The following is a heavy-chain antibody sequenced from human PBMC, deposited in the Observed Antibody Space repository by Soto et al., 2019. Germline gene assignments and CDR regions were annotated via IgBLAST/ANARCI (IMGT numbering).Heavy chain of an antibody. CDR3: ARNRVGHGDYVGSFDY. CDR1: GGTFSSYA. J-gene: IGHJ4*02. D-gene: IGHD4-17*01. CDR2: IIPIFGTA. Sequence: QVQLVQSGAEVKKPGSSVKVSCKASGGTFSSYAISWVRQAPGQGLEWMGGIIPIFGTANYAQKFQGRVTITADESMSTAYMELSSLRSEDTAVYYCARNRVGHGDYVGSFDYWGQGTLVTVSS. V-gene: IGHV1-69*01.